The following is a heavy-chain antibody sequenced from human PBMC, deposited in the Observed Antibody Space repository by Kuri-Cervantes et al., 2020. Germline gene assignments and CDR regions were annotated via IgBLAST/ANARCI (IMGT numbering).Heavy chain of an antibody. V-gene: IGHV4-38-2*02. D-gene: IGHD5-24*01. CDR3: AGEMATIMFSLSAP. CDR2: LYQSGSA. J-gene: IGHJ5*02. CDR1: GYSISNGYY. Sequence: SETLSLTCAVSGYSISNGYYWGWIRQPPGTGLEWIGTLYQSGSAYYNPSLKSRVTISVDTSKNQFSLKPSSVTAADTAVYYCAGEMATIMFSLSAPWGQGTLVTVSS.